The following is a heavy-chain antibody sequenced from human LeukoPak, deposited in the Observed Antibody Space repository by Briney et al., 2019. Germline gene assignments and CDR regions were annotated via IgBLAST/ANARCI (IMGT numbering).Heavy chain of an antibody. D-gene: IGHD3-3*01. CDR1: GYTLTELS. V-gene: IGHV1-18*01. CDR2: ISAYNGNT. J-gene: IGHJ4*02. CDR3: ARSSGDYDFWSGYLPPSH. Sequence: GASVKVSCKVSGYTLTELSMHWVRQAPGQGLEWMGWISAYNGNTNYAQKLQGRVTMTTDTSTSTAYMELRSLRSDDTAVYYCARSSGDYDFWSGYLPPSHWGQGTLVTVSS.